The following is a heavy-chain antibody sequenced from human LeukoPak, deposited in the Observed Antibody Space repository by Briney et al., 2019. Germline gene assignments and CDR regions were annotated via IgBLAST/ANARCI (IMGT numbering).Heavy chain of an antibody. CDR3: ARPDRGYSYGTGYYYYYYMDV. D-gene: IGHD5-18*01. CDR2: MNPNSGNT. V-gene: IGHV1-8*01. J-gene: IGHJ6*03. CDR1: GYTFTSYD. Sequence: ASVKVSCKASGYTFTSYDINWVRQATGQGLEWMGWMNPNSGNTGYAQKFQGRVTMTRNTSISTAYMELSSLRSEDTAVYYCARPDRGYSYGTGYYYYYYMDVWGKGTTVTLSS.